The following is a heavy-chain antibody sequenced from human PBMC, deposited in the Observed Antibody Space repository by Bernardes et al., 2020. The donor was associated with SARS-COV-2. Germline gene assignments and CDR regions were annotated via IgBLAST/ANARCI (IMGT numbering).Heavy chain of an antibody. CDR1: GFTFSTYE. Sequence: GSLRLSCAASGFTFSTYEMNWVRQAPGKGLEWVSYISSGGSTIYYADSVKGRFTISRDNAKNSLYLQMNSLRAEDTAVYYCARENYGSGDGSNSVHWGQGTLVTVSS. J-gene: IGHJ4*02. V-gene: IGHV3-48*03. D-gene: IGHD3-10*01. CDR2: ISSGGSTI. CDR3: ARENYGSGDGSNSVH.